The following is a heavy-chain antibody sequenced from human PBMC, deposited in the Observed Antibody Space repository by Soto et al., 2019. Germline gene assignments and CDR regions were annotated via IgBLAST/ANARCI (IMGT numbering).Heavy chain of an antibody. D-gene: IGHD2-15*01. CDR2: INYSGRT. Sequence: HLQMQDSGPGQVKPSEALSLTCTVSGDSISSSTDYWAWTRQPPGKGLEWIGSINYSGRTYYSPSVKSRITISVDTSKNQFSLKLHSVTATDTAVYYCARLFGCSGGSCYFDPWGQGTLVTVSS. CDR3: ARLFGCSGGSCYFDP. J-gene: IGHJ5*02. V-gene: IGHV4-39*01. CDR1: GDSISSSTDY.